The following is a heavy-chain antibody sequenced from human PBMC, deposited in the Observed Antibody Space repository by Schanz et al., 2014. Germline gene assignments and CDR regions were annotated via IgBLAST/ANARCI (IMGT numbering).Heavy chain of an antibody. J-gene: IGHJ4*02. CDR2: FNDGGVNK. CDR3: AKYRGYYRVSGSYRELEY. V-gene: IGHV3-23*04. CDR1: GFSFSDYY. D-gene: IGHD3-10*01. Sequence: EVQLVESGGGLVQPGGSLRLSCAASGFSFSDYYMSWIRQAPGKGLEWVSSFNDGGVNKYYADSVKGRFTISRDNSKNTLYLQMNSLRPEDTAVYYCAKYRGYYRVSGSYRELEYWGQGTLVTVSS.